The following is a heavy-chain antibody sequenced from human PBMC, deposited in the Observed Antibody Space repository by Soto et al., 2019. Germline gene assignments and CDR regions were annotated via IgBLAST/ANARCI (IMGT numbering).Heavy chain of an antibody. CDR1: GFTVNSYW. CDR2: IYSDGSST. Sequence: PGGSLRLSCAASGFTVNSYWKHLVPPAPVKGLGWVSRIYSDGSSTSYADSVKGRFTISRDNAKNTLYLQMNSLRAEDTAVYYCARVSVRDYDFWSGYAPGGYYGMDVWGQGTTVTVSS. D-gene: IGHD3-3*01. V-gene: IGHV3-74*01. CDR3: ARVSVRDYDFWSGYAPGGYYGMDV. J-gene: IGHJ6*02.